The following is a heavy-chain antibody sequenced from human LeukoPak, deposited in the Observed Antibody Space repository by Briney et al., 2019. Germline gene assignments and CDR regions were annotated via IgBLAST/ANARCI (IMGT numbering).Heavy chain of an antibody. CDR3: ARGVEWLRLEGGFDY. Sequence: SKALSLTCAVYGGSFSGYYWSWIRQPPGKGLEWIGEINHSGSTNYNPSLKSRVTISVDTSKNQFSLKLSSVTAADTAVYYCARGVEWLRLEGGFDYWGQGTLVTVSS. V-gene: IGHV4-34*01. CDR2: INHSGST. J-gene: IGHJ4*02. CDR1: GGSFSGYY. D-gene: IGHD5-12*01.